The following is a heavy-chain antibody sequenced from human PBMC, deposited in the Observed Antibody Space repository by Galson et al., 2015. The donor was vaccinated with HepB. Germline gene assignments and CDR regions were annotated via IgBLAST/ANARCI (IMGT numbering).Heavy chain of an antibody. CDR3: TTEGTTDYYHYYMDV. Sequence: SLRLSCAASGFTFSNAWMSWVRQAPGKGLEWVGRIKSKADGGTTDYAAPVKGRFTISRDDSKNTLYLQMNSLKTVDTAVYYCTTEGTTDYYHYYMDVWGKGTTVTVSS. V-gene: IGHV3-15*01. D-gene: IGHD1-1*01. CDR2: IKSKADGGTT. J-gene: IGHJ6*03. CDR1: GFTFSNAW.